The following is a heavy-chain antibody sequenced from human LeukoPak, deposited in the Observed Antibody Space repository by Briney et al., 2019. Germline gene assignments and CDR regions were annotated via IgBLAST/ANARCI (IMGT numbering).Heavy chain of an antibody. CDR1: GFTVSDHL. V-gene: IGHV3-72*01. CDR3: VRTIRGSWLHG. J-gene: IGHJ4*02. CDR2: SRSRERGYST. D-gene: IGHD6-13*01. Sequence: PGGSLRLSCAASGFTVSDHLMDWVRQAPGKRLEWIARSRSRERGYSTEYAASVKGRFTISRGESNNVVYLQVNSLQSEDTAVYFRVRTIRGSWLHGWGQGTLATVSS.